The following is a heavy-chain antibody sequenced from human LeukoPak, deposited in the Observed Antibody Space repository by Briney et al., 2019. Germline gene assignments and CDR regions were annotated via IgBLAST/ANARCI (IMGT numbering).Heavy chain of an antibody. Sequence: ASVKVSCKASGYTFTNYGMNWVRQAPGQGLEWMGWINTNTGNPTYAQGFTGRFVFSLDTSVTTAYLQITGLKAEDTGVYYCARDSGSGLNWFDPWGQGTLVTVSS. CDR2: INTNTGNP. CDR1: GYTFTNYG. J-gene: IGHJ5*02. D-gene: IGHD3-10*01. V-gene: IGHV7-4-1*02. CDR3: ARDSGSGLNWFDP.